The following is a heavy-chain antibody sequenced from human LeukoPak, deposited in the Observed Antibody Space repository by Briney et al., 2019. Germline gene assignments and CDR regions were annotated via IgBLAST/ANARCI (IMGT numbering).Heavy chain of an antibody. CDR3: ARGPSTIAAAGGWFDP. Sequence: ASVKVSCKXSGYTFTGYYVHWVRQAPRQGLEWMGWINPNSAGTNYAQKFQGRVTMTRDTSINTAYMELSRLRSDDTAVYYCARGPSTIAAAGGWFDPWGQGTLVTVSS. D-gene: IGHD6-13*01. CDR2: INPNSAGT. J-gene: IGHJ5*02. V-gene: IGHV1-2*02. CDR1: GYTFTGYY.